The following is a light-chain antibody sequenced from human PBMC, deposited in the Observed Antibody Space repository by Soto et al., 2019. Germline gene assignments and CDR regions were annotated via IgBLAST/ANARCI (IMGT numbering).Light chain of an antibody. V-gene: IGKV3-20*01. CDR1: QSVSNNY. Sequence: DIVGTQSPCTLSVYAGYSAPLSCKPSQSVSNNYLAWYQQKPGQAPRLLIYGASNRATGIPDRFSGSGSGTEFTLTISSLQPDDFATYHCQHYNTYSAAFGPGTKVDNK. J-gene: IGKJ1*01. CDR2: GAS. CDR3: QHYNTYSAA.